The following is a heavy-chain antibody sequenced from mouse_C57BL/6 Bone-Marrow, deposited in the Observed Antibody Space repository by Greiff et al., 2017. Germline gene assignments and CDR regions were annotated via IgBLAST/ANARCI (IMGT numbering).Heavy chain of an antibody. CDR1: GYTFTDYY. J-gene: IGHJ3*01. CDR3: ARSLQAAY. CDR2: INPNNGGT. Sequence: VQLQQSGPELVKPGASVKISCKASGYTFTDYYMNWVKQSHGKSLEWIGDINPNNGGTSYNQKFKGKATLTVDTSSSTAYMELRSLTSEDSAVYYCARSLQAAYWGQGTLVTVSA. D-gene: IGHD2-1*01. V-gene: IGHV1-26*01.